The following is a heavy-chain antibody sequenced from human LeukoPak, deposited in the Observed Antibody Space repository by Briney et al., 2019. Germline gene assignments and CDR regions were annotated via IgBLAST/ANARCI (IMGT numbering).Heavy chain of an antibody. D-gene: IGHD2/OR15-2a*01. Sequence: ASVKVSCKASGYTFASYCISWMRQAPGQGLEWMGWINGFSGNTNHAQNIQDRVTMTTDTSTSTAYMELSRLRSDDTAVYFCARVPNQYCTSRCYYTAFDIWGQGTKVTVSS. CDR2: INGFSGNT. V-gene: IGHV1-18*01. CDR1: GYTFASYC. CDR3: ARVPNQYCTSRCYYTAFDI. J-gene: IGHJ3*02.